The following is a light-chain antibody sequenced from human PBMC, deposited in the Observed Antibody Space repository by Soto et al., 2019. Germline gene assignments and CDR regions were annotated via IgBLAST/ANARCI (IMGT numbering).Light chain of an antibody. CDR3: SSYTGSNTLIYV. V-gene: IGLV2-14*03. J-gene: IGLJ1*01. Sequence: QSALTQPASVSGSPGQSITISCTGTSRDVGGYNYVSWYQQHPGKAPKVIIYDVSNRPSGVSNRFSASKSGNTASLTISVLQAEDEGYYYCSSYTGSNTLIYVFGTGTKVTVL. CDR1: SRDVGGYNY. CDR2: DVS.